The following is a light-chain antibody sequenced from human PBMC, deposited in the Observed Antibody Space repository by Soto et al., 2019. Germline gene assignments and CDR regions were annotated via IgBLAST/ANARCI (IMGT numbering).Light chain of an antibody. CDR2: DAS. V-gene: IGKV3-11*01. Sequence: EIVLTQSPATLSLSPGERATLSCRASQSVSSYLAWYKQKPGQAPRLLIYDASNRATGIPARFSGSGSETDLTLTISSLEAEDFAVYYCQQRRNWPTFDQVNNLEIK. CDR1: QSVSSY. CDR3: QQRRNWPT. J-gene: IGKJ2*01.